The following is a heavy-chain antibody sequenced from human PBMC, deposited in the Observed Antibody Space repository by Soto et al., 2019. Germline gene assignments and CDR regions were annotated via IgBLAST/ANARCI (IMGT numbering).Heavy chain of an antibody. CDR1: GGTFSSYA. D-gene: IGHD6-13*01. V-gene: IGHV1-69*01. CDR3: ARGRMDSSSWYGPRYGMDV. Sequence: QVQLVQSGAEVKKPGSSVKVSCKASGGTFSSYAISWVRQAPGQGLEWMGGIIPIFSTANYAQKFQGRVTITADESTSTAYMELSSLRSEDTAVYYCARGRMDSSSWYGPRYGMDVWGQGTTVTVSS. J-gene: IGHJ6*02. CDR2: IIPIFSTA.